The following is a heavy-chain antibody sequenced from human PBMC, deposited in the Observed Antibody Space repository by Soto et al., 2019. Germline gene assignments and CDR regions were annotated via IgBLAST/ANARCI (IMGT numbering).Heavy chain of an antibody. CDR2: IIPIFGTA. Sequence: GASVKVSCKASGGTFSSYAISWVRQAPGQGREWMGGIIPIFGTANYAQKFQGRVTITADESTSTAYMELSSLRSEDTAVYYCARWNPDYYDSSGTIDAFDIWGQGXMVTVSS. CDR1: GGTFSSYA. CDR3: ARWNPDYYDSSGTIDAFDI. V-gene: IGHV1-69*13. D-gene: IGHD3-22*01. J-gene: IGHJ3*02.